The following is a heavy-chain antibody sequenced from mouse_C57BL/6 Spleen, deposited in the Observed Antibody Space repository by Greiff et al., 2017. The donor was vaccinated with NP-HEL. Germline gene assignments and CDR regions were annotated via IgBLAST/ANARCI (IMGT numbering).Heavy chain of an antibody. D-gene: IGHD2-4*01. V-gene: IGHV1-53*01. CDR3: AREEVYYDYDGYYFDY. CDR2: INPSNGGT. CDR1: GYTFTSYW. J-gene: IGHJ2*01. Sequence: QVQLQQSGTELVKPGASVKLSCKASGYTFTSYWMHWVKQRPGQGLEWIGNINPSNGGTNYNEKFKSKATLTVDKSSSTAYMQLSSLTSEDSAVYYCAREEVYYDYDGYYFDYWGQGTTLTVSS.